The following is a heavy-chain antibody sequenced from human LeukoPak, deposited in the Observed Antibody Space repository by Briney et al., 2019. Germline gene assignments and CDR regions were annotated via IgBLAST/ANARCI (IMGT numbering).Heavy chain of an antibody. CDR2: INPNSGDT. V-gene: IGHV1-2*06. CDR1: GYTFTGHY. CDR3: ARDMWELPSDYYYDY. D-gene: IGHD1-26*01. Sequence: ASMKVSCKASGYTFTGHYLNWLRQAPGQGLELKGRINPNSGDTKYADKFQGRVIMTRDTSTSTAYMELNVLRSDDTASYYCARDMWELPSDYYYDYWGQGTLVTVSS. J-gene: IGHJ4*02.